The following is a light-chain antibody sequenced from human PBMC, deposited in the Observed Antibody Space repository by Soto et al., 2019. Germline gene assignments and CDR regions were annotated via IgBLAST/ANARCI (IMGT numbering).Light chain of an antibody. CDR3: AAWDDSLNGQV. CDR1: SSNIGTNT. Sequence: QSVLTQPPSASGTPGQRVTNACSGSSSNIGTNTVNWFQQLPGTAPRLLIYVNSQRPSGVPDRSSGSKSGTSASLAISGLQSEDEADYLCAAWDDSLNGQVFGGGTKLTVL. CDR2: VNS. J-gene: IGLJ3*02. V-gene: IGLV1-44*01.